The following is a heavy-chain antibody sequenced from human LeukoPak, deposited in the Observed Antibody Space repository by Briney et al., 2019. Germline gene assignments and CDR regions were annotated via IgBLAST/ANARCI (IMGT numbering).Heavy chain of an antibody. D-gene: IGHD3-16*01. J-gene: IGHJ6*03. V-gene: IGHV3-48*01. CDR1: GFSFSNYS. CDR2: IGSSSSTT. CDR3: ARRFGAARDDYMDV. Sequence: GGSLRLSCAASGFSFSNYSMNWVRQAPGKGLEWVSYIGSSSSTTFYAESAKGRFTNSRDNAKNSLYLQMNSLRAEDTAVYYCARRFGAARDDYMDVWGKGTTVTVSS.